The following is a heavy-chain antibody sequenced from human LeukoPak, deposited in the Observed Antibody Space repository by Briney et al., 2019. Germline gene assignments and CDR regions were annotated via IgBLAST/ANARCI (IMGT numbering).Heavy chain of an antibody. V-gene: IGHV3-53*01. Sequence: GGSLRLSCTVSGFTVSTNSMSWVRQTPGKGLEWVSFIYSGGSTHYSDSVKGRFTISRDNSKNTLYLQMNSLRAEDTAVYYCARVVVVVPAAISRYYMDVWGKGTTVTISS. CDR2: IYSGGST. D-gene: IGHD2-2*01. J-gene: IGHJ6*03. CDR1: GFTVSTNS. CDR3: ARVVVVVPAAISRYYMDV.